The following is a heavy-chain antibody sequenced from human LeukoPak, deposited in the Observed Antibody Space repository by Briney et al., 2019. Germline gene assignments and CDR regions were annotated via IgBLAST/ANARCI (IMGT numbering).Heavy chain of an antibody. D-gene: IGHD1-26*01. CDR1: GGSISSATYS. J-gene: IGHJ5*02. CDR3: ARAPRVGWFDP. Sequence: SETLSLTCAVSGGSISSATYSWTWIRQPPGKGLEWIGYIYHSGSTYYNPSLKSRVTISVDTSKNQFSLKLSSVTAADTAVYYCARAPRVGWFDPWGQGTLVTVSS. CDR2: IYHSGST. V-gene: IGHV4-30-2*01.